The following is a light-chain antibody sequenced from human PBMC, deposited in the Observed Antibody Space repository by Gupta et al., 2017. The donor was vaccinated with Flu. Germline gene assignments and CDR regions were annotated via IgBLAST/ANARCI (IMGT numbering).Light chain of an antibody. CDR2: EDK. Sequence: YEVTQPPSMSVSPAQTATITCSGVKLGDKYVCWYQQKPGQSPVVVIYEDKRRPSGIPERFSGSNSGNTATLTISGTQAIDEADYYCQAWDSNTVIFGGGTKLTVL. V-gene: IGLV3-1*01. CDR3: QAWDSNTVI. J-gene: IGLJ2*01. CDR1: KLGDKY.